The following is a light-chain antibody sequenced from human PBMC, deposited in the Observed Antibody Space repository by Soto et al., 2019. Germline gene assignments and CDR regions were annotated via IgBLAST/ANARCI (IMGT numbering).Light chain of an antibody. J-gene: IGLJ1*01. Sequence: LTQPASVSGSPGQSITISCTGTSSNVGSYNLVSWYQQHPGKAPKLMIYEVSKRPSGVSNRFSGSKSGNTASLTISGLQAEDEADYYCCSYAGSSTFPYVFGTGTKVTVL. CDR3: CSYAGSSTFPYV. CDR1: SSNVGSYNL. V-gene: IGLV2-23*02. CDR2: EVS.